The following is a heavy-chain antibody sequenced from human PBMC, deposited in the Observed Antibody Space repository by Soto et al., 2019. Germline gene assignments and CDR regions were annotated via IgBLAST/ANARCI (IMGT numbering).Heavy chain of an antibody. Sequence: QVQLVESGGGVVQPGRSLRLSCAASGFTFSSYAMHWVRQAPGKGLEWVAVISYDGSNKYYADSVKGRFTISRDNSKNTLYLQMNSLRAEDTAVYDCASTYGDEGAALDYWGQGTLVTVSS. CDR3: ASTYGDEGAALDY. V-gene: IGHV3-30-3*01. CDR1: GFTFSSYA. CDR2: ISYDGSNK. J-gene: IGHJ4*02. D-gene: IGHD4-17*01.